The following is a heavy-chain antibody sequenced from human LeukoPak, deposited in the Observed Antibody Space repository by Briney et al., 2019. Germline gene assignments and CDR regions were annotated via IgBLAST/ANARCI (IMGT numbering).Heavy chain of an antibody. J-gene: IGHJ5*01. Sequence: GGPLSLSCAASGFIFSSYAMTWLRQAPGRGLEWVSAMKGSGGSTFYADSVKGRFTISTDNSNNTLFLQTNSLTAGDTAVYYCSKGAMSSAWGNWFDSWGLGTLLTVSS. D-gene: IGHD6-19*01. CDR1: GFIFSSYA. CDR2: MKGSGGST. V-gene: IGHV3-23*01. CDR3: SKGAMSSAWGNWFDS.